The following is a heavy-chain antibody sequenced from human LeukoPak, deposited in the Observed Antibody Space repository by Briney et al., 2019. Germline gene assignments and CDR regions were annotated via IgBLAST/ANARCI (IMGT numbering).Heavy chain of an antibody. V-gene: IGHV3-30*18. CDR2: ISYDGSNK. D-gene: IGHD6-6*01. J-gene: IGHJ5*02. Sequence: GGSLRLSCAASGFTFSSYGMHWVRQAPGKGLEWVAVISYDGSNKYYADSVKGRFTISRDNSKNTLYLQMNSLRAEDTAVYYCAKAARPIDPWGLGTLVTVSS. CDR1: GFTFSSYG. CDR3: AKAARPIDP.